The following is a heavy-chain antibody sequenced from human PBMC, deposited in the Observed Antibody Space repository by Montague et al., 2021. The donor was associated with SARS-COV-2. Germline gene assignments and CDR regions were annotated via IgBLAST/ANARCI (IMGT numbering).Heavy chain of an antibody. V-gene: IGHV4-61*01. CDR1: GGSVSSGSYH. D-gene: IGHD3-3*01. CDR2: IYYSGST. CDR3: ARELEIQDFLCGYYIGD. Sequence: SETLSLTCTVSGGSVSSGSYHWNWIRQPPGKGLEWIGYIYYSGSTSSNPSLQSRVTISLDTSQNQFSLNLTSATAAATALYSCARELEIQDFLCGYYIGDWGQGTLVTVSS. J-gene: IGHJ4*02.